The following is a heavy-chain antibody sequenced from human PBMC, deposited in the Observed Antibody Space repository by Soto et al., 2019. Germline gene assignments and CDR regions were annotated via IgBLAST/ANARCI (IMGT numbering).Heavy chain of an antibody. Sequence: SETLSLTCAVYGGSFSGYYWSWIRQPPGKGLEWIGEINHSGSTNYNPSLKSRVAISVDTSKNQFSLKLSSVTAADTAVYYCARDRRVGAYFDYWGQGTLVTVSS. V-gene: IGHV4-34*01. CDR3: ARDRRVGAYFDY. CDR1: GGSFSGYY. J-gene: IGHJ4*02. CDR2: INHSGST. D-gene: IGHD1-26*01.